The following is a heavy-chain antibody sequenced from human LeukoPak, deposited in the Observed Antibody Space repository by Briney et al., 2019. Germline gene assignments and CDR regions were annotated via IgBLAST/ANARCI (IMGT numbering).Heavy chain of an antibody. CDR3: AITPSSMVRGVDPPPNWFDP. V-gene: IGHV1-3*01. Sequence: ASVKVSCKASGYTFTSYAMHWVRQAPGQRLEWMGWINAGNGNTKYSQKFQGRVTITRDTSASTAYMELSSLRSEDTAVYYCAITPSSMVRGVDPPPNWFDPWGQGTLVTVSS. CDR1: GYTFTSYA. CDR2: INAGNGNT. D-gene: IGHD3-10*01. J-gene: IGHJ5*02.